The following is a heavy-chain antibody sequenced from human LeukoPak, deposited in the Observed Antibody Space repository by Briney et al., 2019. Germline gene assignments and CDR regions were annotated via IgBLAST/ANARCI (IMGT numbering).Heavy chain of an antibody. CDR3: ARVFGSNYDYYYYYMDV. CDR2: INHSGST. V-gene: IGHV4-34*01. Sequence: SKTLSLTCAVYGGSFSLYYWSLIHQPPVNGLEWIGEINHSGSTNYNPSLKSRVTISVDTSKNQFSLKLSSVTAADTAVYYCARVFGSNYDYYYYYMDVWGKGTTVTVSS. D-gene: IGHD4-11*01. J-gene: IGHJ6*03. CDR1: GGSFSLYY.